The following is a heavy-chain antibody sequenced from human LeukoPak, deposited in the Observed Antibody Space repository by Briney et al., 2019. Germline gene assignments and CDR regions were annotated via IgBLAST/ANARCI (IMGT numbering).Heavy chain of an antibody. CDR1: GYTFTSYD. CDR3: ASGYCSSTSCYTGSTVNYDY. J-gene: IGHJ4*02. D-gene: IGHD2-2*02. V-gene: IGHV1-18*01. CDR2: ISAYSGNT. Sequence: ASVKVSCKASGYTFTSYDISWVRQAPGQGLEWMGWISAYSGNTNYAQKLQGRVTMTTDTSTSTAYMELRSLRSDDTAVYYCASGYCSSTSCYTGSTVNYDYWGQGTLVTVSS.